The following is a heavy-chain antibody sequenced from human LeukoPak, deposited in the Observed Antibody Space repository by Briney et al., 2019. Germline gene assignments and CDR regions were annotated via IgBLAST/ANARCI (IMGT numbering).Heavy chain of an antibody. CDR2: IWSDATNR. D-gene: IGHD4-11*01. Sequence: GGSLRPSCAASGFIFSHYGMHWVRQAPGKGLEWVAVIWSDATNRFYATSVKGRFTIPRDNFQNTVFLEMNSLRVEDTAIYYCARDAQRGFDYSNSLRYWGHGTLVTVSS. CDR3: ARDAQRGFDYSNSLRY. J-gene: IGHJ4*01. V-gene: IGHV3-30*12. CDR1: GFIFSHYG.